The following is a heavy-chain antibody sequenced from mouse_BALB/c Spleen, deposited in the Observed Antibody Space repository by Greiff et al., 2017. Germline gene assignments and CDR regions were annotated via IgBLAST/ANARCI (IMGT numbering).Heavy chain of an antibody. J-gene: IGHJ3*01. CDR3: TRKKQGWFAY. CDR2: IDPETGGT. CDR1: GYTFTDYE. V-gene: IGHV1-15*01. Sequence: VKLVESGAELVRPGASVTLSCKASGYTFTDYEMHWVKQTPVHGLEWIGAIDPETGGTAYNQKFKGKATLTADKSSSTAYMELRSLTSEDSAVYYCTRKKQGWFAYWGQGTLVTVSA.